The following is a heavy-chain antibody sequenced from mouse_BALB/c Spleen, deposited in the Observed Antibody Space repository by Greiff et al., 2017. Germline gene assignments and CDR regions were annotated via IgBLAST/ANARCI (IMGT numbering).Heavy chain of an antibody. V-gene: IGHV1S81*02. CDR2: INPSNGRT. CDR1: GYTFTSYW. D-gene: IGHD2-4*01. Sequence: VQLQQPGAELVKPGASVKLSCKASGYTFTSYWMHWVKQRPGQGLEWIGEINPSNGRTNYNEKFKSKATLTVDKSSSTAYMQLSSLTSEDSAVYYCASIYYDYDVDYWGQGTTLTVSS. CDR3: ASIYYDYDVDY. J-gene: IGHJ2*01.